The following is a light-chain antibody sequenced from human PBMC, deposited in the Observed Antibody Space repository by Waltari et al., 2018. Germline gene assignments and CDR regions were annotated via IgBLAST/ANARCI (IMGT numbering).Light chain of an antibody. CDR3: SSYAGSNSA. V-gene: IGLV2-8*01. J-gene: IGLJ2*01. CDR1: SSDVGRFAY. Sequence: QSALTQPPSASGSPGQSVTISCTGTSSDVGRFAYVSWYQQHPGQTPKLLIYNVRQRPSGVPDRFSGSKSGNTASLIVSGLQADDEADYYCSSYAGSNSAFGGGTKLTVL. CDR2: NVR.